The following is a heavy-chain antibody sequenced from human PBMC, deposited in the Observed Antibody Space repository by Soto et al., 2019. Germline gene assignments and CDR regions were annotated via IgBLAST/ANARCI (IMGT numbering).Heavy chain of an antibody. CDR2: IIPIFGTA. CDR3: ARAWRYSSYRYYYYGMAV. J-gene: IGHJ6*02. D-gene: IGHD6-13*01. V-gene: IGHV1-69*01. CDR1: GGTFSSYA. Sequence: QVQLVQSGAEVKKPGSSVKVSCKASGGTFSSYAISWVRQAPGQGLEWLGGIIPIFGTANYAQKFQGRVPITSDEPTSTAYMELRSLSSEDTAVYYCARAWRYSSYRYYYYGMAVWGQGTTVTVSS.